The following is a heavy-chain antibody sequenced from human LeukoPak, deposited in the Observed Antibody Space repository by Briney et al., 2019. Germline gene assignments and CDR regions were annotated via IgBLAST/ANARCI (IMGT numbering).Heavy chain of an antibody. J-gene: IGHJ3*02. CDR2: ISGSGGST. V-gene: IGHV3-23*01. D-gene: IGHD3-9*01. CDR1: GFTFSSYA. Sequence: GGSLRLFCAASGFTFSSYAMSWVRQAPGKGLEWVSAISGSGGSTYYADSVKGRFTISRANSKNTLYLQMNSLRAEDTAVYFFPAGRAIRYFDWLPKEPDAFDIWGQGTMVTVSS. CDR3: PAGRAIRYFDWLPKEPDAFDI.